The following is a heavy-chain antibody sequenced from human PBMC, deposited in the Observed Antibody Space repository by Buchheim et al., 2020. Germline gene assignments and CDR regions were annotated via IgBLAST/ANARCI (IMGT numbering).Heavy chain of an antibody. Sequence: QLQLQESGPGLVKPSETLSLTCTVSGGSISSSSYYWGWIRQPPGKGLEWIGSFYYIGSTYYNPSLKSRVTISVDTSKNQFSLKLRSVTAADTAVYYCARQESNYDSSGYSHWYFDLWGRGTL. CDR1: GGSISSSSYY. CDR2: FYYIGST. V-gene: IGHV4-39*01. J-gene: IGHJ2*01. D-gene: IGHD3-22*01. CDR3: ARQESNYDSSGYSHWYFDL.